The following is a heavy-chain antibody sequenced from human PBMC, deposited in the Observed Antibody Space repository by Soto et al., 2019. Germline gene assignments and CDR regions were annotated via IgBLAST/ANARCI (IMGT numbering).Heavy chain of an antibody. CDR1: GFSLSSSGVG. CDR3: AHTPRRYGSGVGRFDP. J-gene: IGHJ5*02. D-gene: IGHD3-10*01. Sequence: QITFKESGPTLVKPTQTPTLTSTFSGFSLSSSGVGVGWIRQPPGKALEWLALIFWDDDKRYSPSLRSRLTITKDTSKNPVALIMTNMDPVDTATYYCAHTPRRYGSGVGRFDPWGQGTLVTVSS. V-gene: IGHV2-5*02. CDR2: IFWDDDK.